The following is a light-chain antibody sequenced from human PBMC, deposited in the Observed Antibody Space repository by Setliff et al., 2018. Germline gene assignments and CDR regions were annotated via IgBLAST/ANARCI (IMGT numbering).Light chain of an antibody. J-gene: IGLJ1*01. V-gene: IGLV1-40*01. CDR1: SSNIGAGFG. Sequence: QSVLTQPPSVSGAPGQTVTISCTGSSSNIGAGFGVHWYQQLPGTAPKLLIHGNNNRPSGVPDRFSGSKSGTSASLAITGLQAEDEADYYCQSYGGSLGGYVFGTGTKATVL. CDR2: GNN. CDR3: QSYGGSLGGYV.